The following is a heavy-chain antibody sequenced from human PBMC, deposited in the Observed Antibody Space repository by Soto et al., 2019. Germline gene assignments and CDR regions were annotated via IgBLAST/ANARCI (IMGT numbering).Heavy chain of an antibody. D-gene: IGHD2-15*01. J-gene: IGHJ5*02. V-gene: IGHV4-34*01. Sequence: PSETLSFTCAVYGRSFSGYCWGWLRQRPGKGLEWSGENHHSASTNYNPSLNSRVTISVDTSNNHSSLKRSSVTAADTAVYYCARGGGCSGASCHEKRNWFDPWGQGTLVTVSS. CDR2: NHHSAST. CDR1: GRSFSGYC. CDR3: ARGGGCSGASCHEKRNWFDP.